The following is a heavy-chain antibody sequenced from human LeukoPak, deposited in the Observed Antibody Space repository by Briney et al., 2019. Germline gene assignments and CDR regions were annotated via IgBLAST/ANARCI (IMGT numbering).Heavy chain of an antibody. CDR1: GGSISSYY. V-gene: IGHV4-59*04. Sequence: PSETLSLTCTVSGGSISSYYWGWIRQPPGKGLEWIGNIYHSGSTYKNPSLKSRVTISLDTSKNQFSLNLSSVTAADTAMYYCARLSGAPIRHPIYHFDYWGQGTLVTVSS. J-gene: IGHJ4*02. CDR2: IYHSGST. D-gene: IGHD2-2*02. CDR3: ARLSGAPIRHPIYHFDY.